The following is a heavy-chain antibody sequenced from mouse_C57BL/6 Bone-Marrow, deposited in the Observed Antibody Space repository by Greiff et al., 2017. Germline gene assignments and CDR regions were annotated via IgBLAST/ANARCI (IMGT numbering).Heavy chain of an antibody. J-gene: IGHJ3*01. Sequence: EVQLVESGGGLVQPGGSLKLSCAASGFTFSDYYMYWVRQTPEKRLEWVAYISNGGGSTYYPDTVKGRFTISRDNAKNTLYLQMSRLKSEDTAMYYCARHGGLYGTPFAYWGQGTLVTVSA. CDR1: GFTFSDYY. CDR2: ISNGGGST. D-gene: IGHD2-1*01. CDR3: ARHGGLYGTPFAY. V-gene: IGHV5-12*01.